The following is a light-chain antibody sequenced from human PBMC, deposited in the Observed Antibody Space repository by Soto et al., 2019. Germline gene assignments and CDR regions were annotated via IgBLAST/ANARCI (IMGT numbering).Light chain of an antibody. CDR2: SNN. CDR1: SSSIGSNT. V-gene: IGLV1-44*01. CDR3: AAWDDSLNRPV. Sequence: QSVLTQPPSASGTPGQRVTISCSGSSSSIGSNTVNWYQQLPGTAPKLLIYSNNQRPSGVPDRFSGSKSGTSASLAISGLQSEDVADYYCAAWDDSLNRPVLGTGTRVTVL. J-gene: IGLJ1*01.